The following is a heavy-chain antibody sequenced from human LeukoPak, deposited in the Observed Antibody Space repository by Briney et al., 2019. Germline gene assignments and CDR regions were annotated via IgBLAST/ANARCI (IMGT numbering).Heavy chain of an antibody. CDR2: ISSSGSTI. CDR1: GLTFSDYY. V-gene: IGHV3-11*01. J-gene: IGHJ4*02. CDR3: AKASPVVPATLAFY. D-gene: IGHD2-15*01. Sequence: PGGSLRLSCAASGLTFSDYYMSWIRQAPGKGLEWVSYISSSGSTIYYADSVKGRFTISRDNAKNSLYLQMNSLRAEDTAVYYCAKASPVVPATLAFYWGQGTLVTVSS.